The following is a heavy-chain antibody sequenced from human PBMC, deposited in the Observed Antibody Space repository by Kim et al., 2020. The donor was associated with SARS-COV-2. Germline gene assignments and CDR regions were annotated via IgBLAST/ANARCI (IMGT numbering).Heavy chain of an antibody. CDR2: IGRVDDT. V-gene: IGHV3-13*04. D-gene: IGHD7-27*01. CDR1: GFTFRRYD. J-gene: IGHJ2*01. Sequence: GGSLRLSCAASGFTFRRYDLHWVRQGRGKGLECVSAIGRVDDTFYADSVKCRFTISREDGNSSLYLQMHVLTADDTAVYHCASEGPNTLGFDLCGHVTLV. CDR3: ASEGPNTLGFDL.